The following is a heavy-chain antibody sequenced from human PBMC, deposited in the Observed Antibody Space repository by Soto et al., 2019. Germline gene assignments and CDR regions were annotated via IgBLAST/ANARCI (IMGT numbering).Heavy chain of an antibody. J-gene: IGHJ5*02. D-gene: IGHD2-15*01. CDR3: ARDTGDIGYCSGGSCYPTGNWFDP. Sequence: ASVKVSCKASGYTFTGYYMHLVRQAPGQGREWMGLINPNSGGTNYAQKFQGWVTMPRDTSISTAYMELSRLRSDDTAVYYCARDTGDIGYCSGGSCYPTGNWFDPWGQGTLVTVSS. CDR2: INPNSGGT. CDR1: GYTFTGYY. V-gene: IGHV1-2*04.